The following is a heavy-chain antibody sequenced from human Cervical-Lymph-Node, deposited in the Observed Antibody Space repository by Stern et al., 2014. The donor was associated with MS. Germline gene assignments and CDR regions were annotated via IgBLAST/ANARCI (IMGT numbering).Heavy chain of an antibody. CDR2: IIPIFGTA. D-gene: IGHD1-26*01. J-gene: IGHJ6*02. CDR3: ARGELKEGLVRGMDV. Sequence: QMQLVQSGPEVKKPASSVKVSCKASGGTFSSYAFSWVRPAPGQGLEWMGGIIPIFGTANYAQKFQGRVTITADESTSTAYMELSSLRSEDTAVYYCARGELKEGLVRGMDVWGQGTTVTVSS. CDR1: GGTFSSYA. V-gene: IGHV1-69*01.